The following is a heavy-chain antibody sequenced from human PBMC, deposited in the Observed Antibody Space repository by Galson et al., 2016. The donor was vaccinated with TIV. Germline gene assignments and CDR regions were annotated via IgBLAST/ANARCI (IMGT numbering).Heavy chain of an antibody. J-gene: IGHJ4*02. CDR2: FYHSGST. CDR1: DYSISSYYY. Sequence: LSLTCTVSDYSISSYYYWGWIRQPPGKGLEWIGSFYHSGSTYYNPSLKSRLTISVDTSKNQLSLKLSSVTAADTAVYYCARSPSYDSSGFYPYWGQGTLVTVSS. D-gene: IGHD3-22*01. CDR3: ARSPSYDSSGFYPY. V-gene: IGHV4-38-2*02.